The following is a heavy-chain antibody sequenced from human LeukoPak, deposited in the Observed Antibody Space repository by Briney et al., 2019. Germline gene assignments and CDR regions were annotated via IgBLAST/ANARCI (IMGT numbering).Heavy chain of an antibody. J-gene: IGHJ4*02. V-gene: IGHV3-7*01. CDR2: INQDGSEK. CDR1: GFTFSSYW. CDR3: ASTIIAAAGYDY. D-gene: IGHD6-13*01. Sequence: GGSLRLSCAASGFTFSSYWMSWVRQAPGKGLEWVANINQDGSEKYYVDSVKGRFTISRDNAKNSLYLQMNSLRTEDTTVYYCASTIIAAAGYDYWGQGTLVTVSS.